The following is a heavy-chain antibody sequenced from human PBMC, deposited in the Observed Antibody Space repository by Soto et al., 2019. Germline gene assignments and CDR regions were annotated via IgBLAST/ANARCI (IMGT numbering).Heavy chain of an antibody. Sequence: ASVKVSCKASGYTFASYYRHWVRQAPGQGLEWMGIINPSGGSTSYAQKFQGRVTMTRDTSTSTVYMELSSLRSEDTAVYYCARDSLTTVVTHHYYYGMDVWGQGTTVTVSS. J-gene: IGHJ6*02. D-gene: IGHD4-17*01. V-gene: IGHV1-46*01. CDR3: ARDSLTTVVTHHYYYGMDV. CDR1: GYTFASYY. CDR2: INPSGGST.